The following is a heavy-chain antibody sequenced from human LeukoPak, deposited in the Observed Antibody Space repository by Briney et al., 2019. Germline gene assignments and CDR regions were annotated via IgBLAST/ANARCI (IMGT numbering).Heavy chain of an antibody. V-gene: IGHV4-59*12. D-gene: IGHD5-12*01. CDR1: GGSISSYY. CDR3: ARGQRLFGYYYYYMDV. CDR2: IFYRGGT. J-gene: IGHJ6*03. Sequence: PSETLSLTCTVSGGSISSYYWSWIRQPPGKGLEWIGNIFYRGGTYYSPSLKSRVTISLDTSRNQFSLNLNSVTAADTAVYYCARGQRLFGYYYYYMDVWGKGSTVTVSS.